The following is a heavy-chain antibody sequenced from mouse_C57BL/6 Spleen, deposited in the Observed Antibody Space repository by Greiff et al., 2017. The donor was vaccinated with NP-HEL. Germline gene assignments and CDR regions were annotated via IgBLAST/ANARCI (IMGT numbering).Heavy chain of an antibody. CDR2: IYWDDDK. D-gene: IGHD1-1*01. V-gene: IGHV8-12*01. CDR3: ARSGVYGSSPYYFDY. CDR1: GFSLSTSGMG. Sequence: QVQLKVSGPGILQSSQTLSLTCSFPGFSLSTSGMGVSWIRQPSGKGLEWLAHIYWDDDKRYNPSLKSRLTISKDTSRNQVFLKITSVDTADTATYYCARSGVYGSSPYYFDYWGQGTTLTVSS. J-gene: IGHJ2*01.